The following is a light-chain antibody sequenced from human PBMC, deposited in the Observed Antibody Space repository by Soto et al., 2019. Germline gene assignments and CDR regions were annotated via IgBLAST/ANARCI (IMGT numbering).Light chain of an antibody. CDR1: SSDVGSYNL. V-gene: IGLV2-23*03. CDR2: EGS. J-gene: IGLJ2*01. CDR3: CSYAGSSTFGPRVV. Sequence: QSALTQPASVSGSPGQSITISCTGTSSDVGSYNLVSWYQQHPGKAPKLMIYEGSKRPSGVSNRFSGSKSGNTASLTISGLQAEDEADYYCCSYAGSSTFGPRVVFGGGTKLTVL.